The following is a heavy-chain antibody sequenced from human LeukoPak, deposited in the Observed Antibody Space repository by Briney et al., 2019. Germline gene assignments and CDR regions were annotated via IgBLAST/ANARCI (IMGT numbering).Heavy chain of an antibody. CDR1: GYTFTTYY. D-gene: IGHD3-3*01. Sequence: ASVKVSCKASGYTFTTYYMNWARQAPGQGFEWMGIINPSVGSTSYAQKFQDRVTMTRDTSTSTVYMELSSLRFEDTAVYYCVRGGYDFSSGYYPSRWGQGTLVTVSS. V-gene: IGHV1-46*01. CDR2: INPSVGST. J-gene: IGHJ4*02. CDR3: VRGGYDFSSGYYPSR.